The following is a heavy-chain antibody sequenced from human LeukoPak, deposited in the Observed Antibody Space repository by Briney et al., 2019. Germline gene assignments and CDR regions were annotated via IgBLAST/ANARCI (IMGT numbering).Heavy chain of an antibody. Sequence: GGSLRLSCAASGFTFSSYGMHWVRLAPGKGLEWVAVISYDGSNKYYADSVKGRFTISRDNSKNTLYLQMNSLRAEDTAVYYCAKDFRSGYDSDAFDIWGQGTMVTVSS. CDR1: GFTFSSYG. CDR3: AKDFRSGYDSDAFDI. V-gene: IGHV3-30*18. J-gene: IGHJ3*02. D-gene: IGHD5-12*01. CDR2: ISYDGSNK.